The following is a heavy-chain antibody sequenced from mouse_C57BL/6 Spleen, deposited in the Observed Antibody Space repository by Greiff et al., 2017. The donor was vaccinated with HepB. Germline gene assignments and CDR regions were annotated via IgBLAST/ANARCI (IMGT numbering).Heavy chain of an antibody. CDR1: GFTFSSYT. J-gene: IGHJ2*01. Sequence: EVKLMESGGGLVKPGGSLKLSCAASGFTFSSYTMSWVRQTPEKRLEWVATISGGGGNTYYPDSVKGRFTISRDNAKNTLYLQMSSLRSEDTALYYCARRDWDRGFDYWGQGTTLTVSS. CDR3: ARRDWDRGFDY. CDR2: ISGGGGNT. V-gene: IGHV5-9*01. D-gene: IGHD4-1*01.